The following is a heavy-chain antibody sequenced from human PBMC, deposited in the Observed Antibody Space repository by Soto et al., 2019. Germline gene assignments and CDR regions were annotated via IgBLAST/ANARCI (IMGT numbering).Heavy chain of an antibody. CDR2: ISSSSSYI. CDR1: GFTFSSYS. V-gene: IGHV3-21*01. J-gene: IGHJ5*02. D-gene: IGHD3-10*01. Sequence: EVQLVESGGGLVKPGGSLRLSCAASGFTFSSYSMNWVRQAPGKGLEWVSSISSSSSYIYYADSVKGRFTISRDNAKNSLYLQMNSLRAEDTAVYYCARDWENYYGSGSRGFMWLDPWGQGTLVTVSS. CDR3: ARDWENYYGSGSRGFMWLDP.